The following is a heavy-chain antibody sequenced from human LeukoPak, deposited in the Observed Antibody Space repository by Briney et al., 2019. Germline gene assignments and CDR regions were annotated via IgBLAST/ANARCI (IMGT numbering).Heavy chain of an antibody. CDR2: IKQDGSEK. CDR3: ARDYCSTTTCLDY. V-gene: IGHV3-7*01. D-gene: IGHD2-2*01. Sequence: PTGGSLRLSCAASGFTFSSYWMSWVRQAPGKGLEWVANIKQDGSEKYYVDSVKGRFTISRDDSKNTLYLQMNNLRVEDTAVYYCARDYCSTTTCLDYWGQGTLVTVSS. CDR1: GFTFSSYW. J-gene: IGHJ4*02.